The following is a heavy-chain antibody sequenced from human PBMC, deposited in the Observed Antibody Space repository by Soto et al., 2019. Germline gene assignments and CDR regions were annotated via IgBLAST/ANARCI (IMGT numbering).Heavy chain of an antibody. CDR1: GFTFSSYG. CDR2: ISYDGSNK. J-gene: IGHJ4*02. V-gene: IGHV3-30*18. D-gene: IGHD1-1*01. CDR3: AKEDDFSPAPFDFDY. Sequence: GGSLRLSCAASGFTFSSYGMHWVRQAPGKGLEWVAVISYDGSNKYYADSVKGRFTISRDNSKNTLYLQMNSLRAEDTAVYYCAKEDDFSPAPFDFDYWGQGTLVTVSS.